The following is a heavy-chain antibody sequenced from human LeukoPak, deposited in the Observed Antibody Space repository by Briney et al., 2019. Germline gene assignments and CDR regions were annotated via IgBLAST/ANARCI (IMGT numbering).Heavy chain of an antibody. V-gene: IGHV3-74*01. J-gene: IGHJ4*02. CDR1: GNYW. D-gene: IGHD3-9*01. CDR3: ARGLQGYYDSLTGYYRGRYYFDY. CDR2: INSDGSWT. Sequence: ESGGSLRLSCAASGNYWMHWVRQAPGKGLVWVSHINSDGSWTSYADSVKGRFTISKDNAKNTVYLQMNSLRAEDTAVYYCARGLQGYYDSLTGYYRGRYYFDYWGQGTLVTVSS.